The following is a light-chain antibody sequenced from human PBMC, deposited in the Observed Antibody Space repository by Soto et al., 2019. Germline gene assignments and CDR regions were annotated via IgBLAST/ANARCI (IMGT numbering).Light chain of an antibody. CDR1: QSVGSY. J-gene: IGKJ2*01. Sequence: EIVLTQSPATLSLSPGDRATLSCRASQSVGSYLTWYQQKPGQAPRLLIYDASNRATGIPARFSGSGSGTDFTLTISGLEPEDFAIYYCQQYGGVPYTFGQGTKLEIK. CDR2: DAS. CDR3: QQYGGVPYT. V-gene: IGKV3-11*01.